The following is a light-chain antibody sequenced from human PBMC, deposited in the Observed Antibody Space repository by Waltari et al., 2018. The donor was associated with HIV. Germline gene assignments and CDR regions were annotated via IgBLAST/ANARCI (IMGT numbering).Light chain of an antibody. V-gene: IGLV3-21*02. CDR2: DDS. CDR3: QVWDSSSDHVV. J-gene: IGLJ2*01. Sequence: SYVLTQPPSVPVAPGQPARITCGGTNLGRKSVHWYQQKPGQAPVLVVYDDSDRPSGIPERFSGSNAGNTATLTIRRVEAGDEADYYCQVWDSSSDHVVFGGGTKLPVL. CDR1: NLGRKS.